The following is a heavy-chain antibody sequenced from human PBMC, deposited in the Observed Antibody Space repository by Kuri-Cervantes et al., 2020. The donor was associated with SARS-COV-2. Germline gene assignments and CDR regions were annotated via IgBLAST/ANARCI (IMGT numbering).Heavy chain of an antibody. J-gene: IGHJ2*01. CDR3: AKATNNYCSSTSCYQGGYFDL. CDR2: IRYDGSNK. CDR1: GFTFSSYG. Sequence: GESLKISCAAPGFTFSSYGMHWVRQAPGKGLEWVAFIRYDGSNKYYADSVKGRFTISRDNSKNTLYLQMNSLRAEDTAVYYCAKATNNYCSSTSCYQGGYFDLWGRGTLVTVSS. D-gene: IGHD2-2*01. V-gene: IGHV3-30*02.